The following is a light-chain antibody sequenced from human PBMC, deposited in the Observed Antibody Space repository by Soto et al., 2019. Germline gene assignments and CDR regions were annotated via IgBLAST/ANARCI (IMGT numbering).Light chain of an antibody. CDR1: QSLLHSNGYNY. Sequence: DIVMTQSPLSLPVTPGEPASISCRSSQSLLHSNGYNYLDWYLQKPGQSPQLLIYLGSHRASGVPERFRGSGSGTDFTLQISRVEAEDVGIYYRMQPLQTPLTFGPGTKVDIK. CDR3: MQPLQTPLT. V-gene: IGKV2-28*01. J-gene: IGKJ3*01. CDR2: LGS.